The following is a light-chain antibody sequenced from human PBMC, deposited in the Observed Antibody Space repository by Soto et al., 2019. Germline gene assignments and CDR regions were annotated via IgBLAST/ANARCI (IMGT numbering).Light chain of an antibody. V-gene: IGKV3-15*01. CDR3: QQYNKWPLT. CDR1: EIVSSN. CDR2: GVS. J-gene: IGKJ4*01. Sequence: EIVMTQSPATLSVSPGERATLSCWASEIVSSNLAWYQQKSGQAPRLLIYGVSTRATGFPARFTGSGSGTEFPLTISSLQSEDFAVYYCQQYNKWPLTFVGGTQVDIK.